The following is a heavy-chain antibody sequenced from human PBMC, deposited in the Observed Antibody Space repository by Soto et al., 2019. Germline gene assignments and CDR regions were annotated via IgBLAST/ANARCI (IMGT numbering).Heavy chain of an antibody. V-gene: IGHV1-24*01. CDR1: GYTLTELS. CDR2: FDPEDGET. CDR3: ATAGYCSSTSCYEYFQH. Sequence: ASVKVSCKVSGYTLTELSMHWVRQAPGKGLEWMGGFDPEDGETIYAQKFQGRVTMTEDTSTDTAYMELSSLRSEDTAVYYCATAGYCSSTSCYEYFQHWGQGTLVTVSS. J-gene: IGHJ1*01. D-gene: IGHD2-2*01.